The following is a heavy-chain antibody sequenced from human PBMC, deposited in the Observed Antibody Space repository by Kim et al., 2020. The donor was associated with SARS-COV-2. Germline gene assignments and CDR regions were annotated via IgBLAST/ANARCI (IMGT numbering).Heavy chain of an antibody. D-gene: IGHD1-7*01. V-gene: IGHV3-23*01. J-gene: IGHJ4*02. CDR3: AKDRSRAGTTEFDY. Sequence: DPGKGRFTISRDNSKNTLYLQMNSLRAEDTAVYYCAKDRSRAGTTEFDYWGQGTLVTVSS.